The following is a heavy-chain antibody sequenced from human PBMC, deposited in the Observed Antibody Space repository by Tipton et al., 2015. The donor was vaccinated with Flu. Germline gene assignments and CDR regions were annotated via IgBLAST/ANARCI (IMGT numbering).Heavy chain of an antibody. J-gene: IGHJ6*02. D-gene: IGHD3-16*01. CDR2: INPNSGGT. CDR1: GYTFIDSY. Sequence: QLVQSGAEVKKPGASVKVSCKASGYTFIDSYMHWVRQAPGQGLEWMGWINPNSGGTKFAQRFQGRVTMTRDTSINTAYMELSRLSSDNAAVYYCARDYALGSYGLGGWGLGTTVAVSS. CDR3: ARDYALGSYGLGG. V-gene: IGHV1-2*02.